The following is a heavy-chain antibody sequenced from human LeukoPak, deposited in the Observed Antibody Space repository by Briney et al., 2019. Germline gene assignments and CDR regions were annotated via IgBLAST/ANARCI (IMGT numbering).Heavy chain of an antibody. V-gene: IGHV4-39*07. CDR2: IYYSGST. CDR3: ARVTMVRGWYYYYYMDV. J-gene: IGHJ6*03. D-gene: IGHD3-10*01. Sequence: SETLSLTCTVSGGSISSSSYYWGWIRQPPGKGLEWIGSIYYSGSTYYNPSLKSRVTISVDTSKNQFSLELSSVTAADTAVYYCARVTMVRGWYYYYYMDVWGKGTTVTVSS. CDR1: GGSISSSSYY.